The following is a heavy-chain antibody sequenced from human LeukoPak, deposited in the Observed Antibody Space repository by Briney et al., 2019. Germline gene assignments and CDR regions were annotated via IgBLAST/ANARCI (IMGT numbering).Heavy chain of an antibody. D-gene: IGHD6-19*01. V-gene: IGHV3-23*01. CDR3: AKGSGSGWYGWFAP. J-gene: IGHJ5*02. Sequence: VGALRLSCAGSGFSFSCYAMYWVRQAAGNGLEWVSSIEASGGATYYAASVKGRLTISRDNSKYTFYLQMNRLRAEDTALYYCAKGSGSGWYGWFAPWGQGTLVTVSS. CDR1: GFSFSCYA. CDR2: IEASGGAT.